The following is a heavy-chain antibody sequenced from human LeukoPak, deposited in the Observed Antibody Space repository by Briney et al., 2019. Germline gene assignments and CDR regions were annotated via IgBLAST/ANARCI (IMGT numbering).Heavy chain of an antibody. CDR1: GNTLTDLS. CDR2: FDPEDAKT. CDR3: ATVDPVCRDGDSLCDIY. V-gene: IGHV1-24*01. Sequence: ASVKVSCKVSGNTLTDLSMHWVRQAPGKGLERMGGFDPEDAKTIYAQKFQGRVTMTEDTSTDTAYMELNSLRSEDTAIYYCATVDPVCRDGDSLCDIYWGQGTLATVSS. D-gene: IGHD4-17*01. J-gene: IGHJ4*02.